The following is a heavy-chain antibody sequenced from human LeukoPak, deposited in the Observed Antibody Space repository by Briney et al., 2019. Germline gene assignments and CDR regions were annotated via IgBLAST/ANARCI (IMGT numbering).Heavy chain of an antibody. CDR1: GFTFSSYA. CDR3: ARLHDYGDY. Sequence: PGGSLRLSCAASGFTFSSYAMHWVRQAPGEGLEWVAVISYDGSNKYYADSVKGRFTISRDNFKNTLYLQMNSLRAEDTAVYYCARLHDYGDYWGQGTLVTVSS. CDR2: ISYDGSNK. D-gene: IGHD5-24*01. V-gene: IGHV3-30*01. J-gene: IGHJ4*02.